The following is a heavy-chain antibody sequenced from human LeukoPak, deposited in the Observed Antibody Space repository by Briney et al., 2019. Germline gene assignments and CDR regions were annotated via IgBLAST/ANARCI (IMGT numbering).Heavy chain of an antibody. CDR1: GFTFSSYA. J-gene: IGHJ4*02. Sequence: QPGGSLRLSCAASGFTFSSYAMSWVRQAPGKGLEWVSAISSSGGSTYYADSVKGRFTISRDNSKNTLYLQMNSLRAEDTAVYYCAKDTYYYGSGTDYWGQGTLVTVSS. CDR2: ISSSGGST. D-gene: IGHD3-10*01. V-gene: IGHV3-23*01. CDR3: AKDTYYYGSGTDY.